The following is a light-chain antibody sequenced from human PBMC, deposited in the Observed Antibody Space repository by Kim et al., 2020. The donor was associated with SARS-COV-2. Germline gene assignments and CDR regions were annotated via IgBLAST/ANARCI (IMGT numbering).Light chain of an antibody. J-gene: IGLJ2*01. V-gene: IGLV3-19*01. CDR2: GKN. CDR3: NSRDSSGNHVV. CDR1: SLRSYY. Sequence: SSELIQDPAVSVALGQAVRITCQGDSLRSYYASWYQQKPGQAPVLVIYGKNNRPSGIPDRFSGSSSGNTASLTITGAQAEDEADYYCNSRDSSGNHVVFG.